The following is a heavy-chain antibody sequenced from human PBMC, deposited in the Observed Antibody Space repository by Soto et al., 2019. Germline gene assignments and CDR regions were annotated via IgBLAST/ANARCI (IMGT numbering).Heavy chain of an antibody. V-gene: IGHV3-21*01. CDR1: GFTFNSYS. Sequence: PGGSLRLSCAASGFTFNSYSMNWVRQAPGKGLEWVSSISTSSSYIYYVDSVKGRFTISRDNAKNSLYLQMNSLRAEDTAVYYCARGSMGDYYGMDVWGQGTTVTVSS. CDR3: ARGSMGDYYGMDV. CDR2: ISTSSSYI. D-gene: IGHD3-10*01. J-gene: IGHJ6*02.